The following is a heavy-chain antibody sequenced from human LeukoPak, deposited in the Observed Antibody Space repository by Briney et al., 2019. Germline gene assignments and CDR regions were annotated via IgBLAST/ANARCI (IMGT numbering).Heavy chain of an antibody. CDR3: ASRGATTSTFDY. CDR2: IYYSGST. CDR1: GGSISSYY. Sequence: SETLSLTCTVSGGSISSYYWSWIRQPPGKGLEWIGYIYYSGSTNYNPSLQSRVTISVDTSKNQFSLKLSSVTAADTAVYYCASRGATTSTFDYWGQGTLVTVSS. D-gene: IGHD1-26*01. V-gene: IGHV4-59*01. J-gene: IGHJ4*02.